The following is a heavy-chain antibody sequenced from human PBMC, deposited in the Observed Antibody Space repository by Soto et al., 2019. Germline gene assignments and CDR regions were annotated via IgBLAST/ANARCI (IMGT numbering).Heavy chain of an antibody. CDR3: ARVGSSGWSPDY. D-gene: IGHD6-19*01. CDR1: GGSISGHY. Sequence: QVQLQQSGPGLVKPSDTLSLTCTVSGGSISGHYWIWIRQPPGEGMEWIGYIFYSGSTTYNNNPSLKSRVTMSVDTSKNPFSLRLSSVTAADTAVYYCARVGSSGWSPDYWGQGTLVTVSS. CDR2: IFYSGSTTY. V-gene: IGHV4-59*11. J-gene: IGHJ4*02.